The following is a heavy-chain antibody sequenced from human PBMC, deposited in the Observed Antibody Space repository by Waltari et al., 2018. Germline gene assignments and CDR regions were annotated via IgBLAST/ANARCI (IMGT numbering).Heavy chain of an antibody. Sequence: QVQLQESGPGLVKPSQTLSLTCTVPGGSISSGSYYWSRLRQPAGQGLEWIGRIYTSGSTNYNPSLKSRVTISVDTSKNQFSLKLSSVTAADTAVYYCARENLGYCSGGSCPPRDYWGQGTLVTVSS. V-gene: IGHV4-61*02. J-gene: IGHJ4*02. CDR2: IYTSGST. CDR3: ARENLGYCSGGSCPPRDY. D-gene: IGHD2-15*01. CDR1: GGSISSGSYY.